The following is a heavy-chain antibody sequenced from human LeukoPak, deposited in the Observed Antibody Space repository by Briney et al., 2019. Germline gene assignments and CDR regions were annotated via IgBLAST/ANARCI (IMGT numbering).Heavy chain of an antibody. CDR3: TRMTTGHDY. CDR2: INHSGYT. V-gene: IGHV4-34*01. CDR1: GVSFDDYY. Sequence: SEPLSLTCAVSGVSFDDYYWAWVRQTPGKGLEWIGEINHSGYTNDSPSLKSRVTLSIDTSRKQFSLNLRSVTVADAGIYFCTRMTTGHDYWGQGTLVTVSS. D-gene: IGHD4-17*01. J-gene: IGHJ4*02.